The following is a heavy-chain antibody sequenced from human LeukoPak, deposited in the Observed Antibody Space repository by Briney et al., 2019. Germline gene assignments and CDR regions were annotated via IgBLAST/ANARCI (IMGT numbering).Heavy chain of an antibody. CDR2: INHSGST. CDR3: ARGVGATGGAFDY. Sequence: SETLSLTCAVYGGSFSGYYWSWIRQPPGKGLEWIGEINHSGSTNYNPSLKSRVTISVDTSKNQFSLKLSSVTAADTAVYYCARGVGATGGAFDYWGQGTLVTVPS. D-gene: IGHD1-26*01. CDR1: GGSFSGYY. J-gene: IGHJ4*02. V-gene: IGHV4-34*01.